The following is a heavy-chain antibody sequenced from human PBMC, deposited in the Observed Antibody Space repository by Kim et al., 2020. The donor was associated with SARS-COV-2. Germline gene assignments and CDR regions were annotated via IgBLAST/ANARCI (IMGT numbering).Heavy chain of an antibody. CDR3: ARGRYSYGYDY. D-gene: IGHD5-18*01. V-gene: IGHV4-34*01. J-gene: IGHJ4*02. Sequence: SETLSLTCAVYGGSFSGYYWSWIRQPPGKGLEWIGEINHSGSTNYNPSLKSRVTISVDTSKNQFSLKLSSVTAADTAVYYCARGRYSYGYDYWGQGTLVTVSS. CDR1: GGSFSGYY. CDR2: INHSGST.